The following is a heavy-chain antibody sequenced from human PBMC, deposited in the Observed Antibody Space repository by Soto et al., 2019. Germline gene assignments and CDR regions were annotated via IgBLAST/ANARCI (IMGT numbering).Heavy chain of an antibody. Sequence: ASVKISCKASGYTFTGYGISWVRQAPGQGLEWMGWISAYNGNTNYAQKLQGRVTMTTDTSTSTAYMELRSLRSDDTAVYYCAREGYSSGWWADFDYWGQGTLVTVSS. D-gene: IGHD6-19*01. CDR3: AREGYSSGWWADFDY. CDR2: ISAYNGNT. CDR1: GYTFTGYG. V-gene: IGHV1-18*01. J-gene: IGHJ4*02.